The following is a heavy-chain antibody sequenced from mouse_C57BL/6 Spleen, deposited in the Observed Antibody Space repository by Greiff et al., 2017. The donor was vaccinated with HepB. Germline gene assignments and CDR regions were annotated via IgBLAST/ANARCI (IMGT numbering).Heavy chain of an antibody. V-gene: IGHV5-4*01. CDR2: ISDGGSYT. J-gene: IGHJ2*01. Sequence: DVHLVESGGGLVKPGGSLKLSCAASGFTFSSYAMSWVRQTPEKRLEWVATISDGGSYTYYPDNVKGRFTISRDNAKNNLYLQMSHLKSEDTAMYYCAREKIFRDYDAYYFDYWGQGTTLTVSS. CDR3: AREKIFRDYDAYYFDY. D-gene: IGHD2-4*01. CDR1: GFTFSSYA.